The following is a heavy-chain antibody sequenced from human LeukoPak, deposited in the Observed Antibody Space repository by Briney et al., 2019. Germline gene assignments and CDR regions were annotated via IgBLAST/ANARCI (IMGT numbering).Heavy chain of an antibody. CDR2: INHSGST. CDR1: GGSFSGHY. V-gene: IGHV4-34*01. J-gene: IGHJ4*02. CDR3: ARRSAKRYFDWLPDY. Sequence: SETLSLTCAVYGGSFSGHYWSWIRQPPGKGLEWIGEINHSGSTNYNPSLKSRVTISVDTSKNQFSLKLSSVTAADTAVYYCARRSAKRYFDWLPDYWGQGTLVTVSS. D-gene: IGHD3-9*01.